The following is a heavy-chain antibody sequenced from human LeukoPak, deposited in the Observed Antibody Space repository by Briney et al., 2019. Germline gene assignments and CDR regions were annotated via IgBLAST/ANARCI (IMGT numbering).Heavy chain of an antibody. CDR1: GFTFSSYG. CDR2: ISYDGSNK. V-gene: IGHV3-30*03. Sequence: PGRSLRLSCAASGFTFSSYGMHWVRQAPGKGLEWVAVISYDGSNKYYADSVKGRFTISRDNSKNTLYLQMNSLRAEDTAVYYCAGYSIRAFDIWGQGTMVTVSS. D-gene: IGHD6-13*01. J-gene: IGHJ3*02. CDR3: AGYSIRAFDI.